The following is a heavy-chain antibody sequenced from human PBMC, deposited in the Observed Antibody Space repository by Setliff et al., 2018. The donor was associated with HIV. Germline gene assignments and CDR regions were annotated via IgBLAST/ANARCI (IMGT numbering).Heavy chain of an antibody. V-gene: IGHV4-4*09. J-gene: IGHJ5*02. CDR2: IYSSGST. CDR3: ARHSGVASPNWFDP. D-gene: IGHD3-10*01. CDR1: SGSISGHY. Sequence: NPSETLSLTCTVSSGSISGHYWSWIRQPPGWGLEWIGYIYSSGSTNFNPPLQSRVTISVDTSKNQFSLKLSSVTAADTAVYYCARHSGVASPNWFDPWGQGTLVTVSS.